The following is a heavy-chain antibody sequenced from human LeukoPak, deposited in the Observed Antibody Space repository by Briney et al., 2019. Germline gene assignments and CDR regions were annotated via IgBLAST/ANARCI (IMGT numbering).Heavy chain of an antibody. J-gene: IGHJ4*02. D-gene: IGHD3-10*01. CDR3: ARHPPGRSGSYGGFDY. V-gene: IGHV4-34*01. Sequence: SETLSLTCAVYGGSFSGYYWSWIRQPPGKGLEWIGEINHSGSTNYNPSLKSRVTISVDTSKNQFSLKLGSVTAADTAVYYCARHPPGRSGSYGGFDYWGQGTLVTVSS. CDR2: INHSGST. CDR1: GGSFSGYY.